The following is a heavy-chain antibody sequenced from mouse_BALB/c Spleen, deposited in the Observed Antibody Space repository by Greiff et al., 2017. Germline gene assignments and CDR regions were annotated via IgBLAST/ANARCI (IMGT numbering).Heavy chain of an antibody. CDR3: ARDGYDKGFDY. Sequence: EVQLQESGPGLVKPSQSLSLTCSVTGYSITSGYYWNWIRQFPGNKLEWMGYISYDGSNNYNPSLKNRISITRDTSKNQFFLKLNSVTTEDTATYYCARDGYDKGFDYWGQGTTLTVSS. D-gene: IGHD2-2*01. CDR2: ISYDGSN. V-gene: IGHV3-6*02. J-gene: IGHJ2*01. CDR1: GYSITSGYY.